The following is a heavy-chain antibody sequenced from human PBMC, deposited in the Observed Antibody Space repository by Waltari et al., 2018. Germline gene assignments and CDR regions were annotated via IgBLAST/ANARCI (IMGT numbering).Heavy chain of an antibody. CDR3: ARGGDSSWPR. CDR1: GFTFDDDG. Sequence: VESGGGVIRPGGSMRLSCEASGFTFDDDGMSWVRQGPGKGLEWIAGINWKGDKVAYGDAVRGRFIISRDNAKNLLYLQMNTVGLDDTALYYCARGGDSSWPRWGQGTLVTVSA. V-gene: IGHV3-20*04. J-gene: IGHJ4*02. CDR2: INWKGDKV. D-gene: IGHD3-22*01.